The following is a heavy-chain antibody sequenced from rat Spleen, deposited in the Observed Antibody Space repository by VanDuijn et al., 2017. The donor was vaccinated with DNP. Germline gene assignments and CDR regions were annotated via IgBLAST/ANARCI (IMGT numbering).Heavy chain of an antibody. CDR1: GFTFSDYN. CDR3: IRWNSGHFDY. V-gene: IGHV5-7*01. Sequence: EVQLVESGGGLVQPGRSLKLSCAASGFTFSDYNMAWVRQAPKKGLEWVATFSYVGRNTYYRDSVKGRFAISRDNAKSTLYLQMNSLRSEDMATYYCIRWNSGHFDYWCQGVMVTVSS. J-gene: IGHJ2*01. D-gene: IGHD4-3*01. CDR2: FSYVGRNT.